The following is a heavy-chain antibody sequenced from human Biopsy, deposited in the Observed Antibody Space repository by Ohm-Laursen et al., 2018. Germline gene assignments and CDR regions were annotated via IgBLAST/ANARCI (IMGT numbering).Heavy chain of an antibody. CDR1: GFTFSSSA. Sequence: GASVKVSCKVSGFTFSSSAVHWVRQAPGQGLEWMGMINPSGSTTSYPQIFQGRVTMTRDTSKSTVYMELSSLRSADTAVYFCARNTGWYGDLYYFDYWGQGTLVTVSS. V-gene: IGHV1-46*01. CDR2: INPSGSTT. J-gene: IGHJ4*02. D-gene: IGHD6-19*01. CDR3: ARNTGWYGDLYYFDY.